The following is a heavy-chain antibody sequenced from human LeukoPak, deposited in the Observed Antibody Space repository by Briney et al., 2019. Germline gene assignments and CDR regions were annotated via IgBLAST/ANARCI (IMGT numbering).Heavy chain of an antibody. Sequence: ASVKVSCKASGYTFTSYDINWVRQATGQGLEWMGWMNPNSGNTGYAQKFQGRVTITRNTSISTAYMELSSLRSEDTAVYYCARGRGTTGGGYYYYYMDVWGKGTTVTVSS. CDR3: ARGRGTTGGGYYYYYMDV. CDR1: GYTFTSYD. J-gene: IGHJ6*03. D-gene: IGHD2-15*01. V-gene: IGHV1-8*03. CDR2: MNPNSGNT.